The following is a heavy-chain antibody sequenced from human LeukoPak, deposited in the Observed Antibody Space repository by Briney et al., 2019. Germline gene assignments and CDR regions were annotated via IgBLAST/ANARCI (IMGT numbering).Heavy chain of an antibody. CDR2: IYRGDKT. Sequence: GGSLRLSCAASGFTVTTNHMSWVRQAPGRGLEWVSLIYRGDKTHYADSVEDRFTIFRVTSRNTLYLQMNSLRVEDTGVYYCARGGYDFTDNWFDSWGQGTLVTVSS. CDR1: GFTVTTNH. CDR3: ARGGYDFTDNWFDS. J-gene: IGHJ5*01. D-gene: IGHD3-3*01. V-gene: IGHV3-66*01.